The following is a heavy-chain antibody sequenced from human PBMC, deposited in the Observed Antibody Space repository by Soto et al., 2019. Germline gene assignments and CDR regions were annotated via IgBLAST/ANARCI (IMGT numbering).Heavy chain of an antibody. CDR3: ARDGISVAGTTPYNYFDY. Sequence: QVQLVESGGGVVQPGRSLRLSCAASRFTFSSYGMHWVRQAPGKGLEWVAVIWYDGSNKYYADSVKGRFTISRDNSKNTLYLQMDSRRAEDTAVYYCARDGISVAGTTPYNYFDYWGQGTLVTVSS. V-gene: IGHV3-33*01. D-gene: IGHD6-19*01. J-gene: IGHJ4*02. CDR1: RFTFSSYG. CDR2: IWYDGSNK.